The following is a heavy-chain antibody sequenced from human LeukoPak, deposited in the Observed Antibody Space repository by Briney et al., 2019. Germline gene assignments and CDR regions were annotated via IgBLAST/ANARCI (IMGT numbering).Heavy chain of an antibody. V-gene: IGHV3-33*01. Sequence: GRSLRLSCAVSGIPFKKYGMPWVRQAPGKGLEWVATIWHDGSPTMYADSAKGRFTISRDDSKNMLYLQMNSLRAEDTAEYYCVTHYKWDLLVHAFDFWGQGTRVTVSS. D-gene: IGHD1-26*01. CDR1: GIPFKKYG. CDR3: VTHYKWDLLVHAFDF. CDR2: IWHDGSPT. J-gene: IGHJ3*01.